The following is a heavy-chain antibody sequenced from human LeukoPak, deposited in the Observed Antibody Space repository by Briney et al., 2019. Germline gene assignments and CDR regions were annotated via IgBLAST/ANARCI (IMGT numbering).Heavy chain of an antibody. D-gene: IGHD1-1*01. CDR1: GFTVSRNF. CDR2: IYSGGTT. Sequence: GGSLRLSCAASGFTVSRNFMSWVRQAPGKGLEWVSVIYSGGTTEYADSVKGRFIISRDNSKNTLYLQMNSLRAEDTAVYYCARDGYGYNYMDVWGKGTTVTVS. CDR3: ARDGYGYNYMDV. J-gene: IGHJ6*03. V-gene: IGHV3-53*01.